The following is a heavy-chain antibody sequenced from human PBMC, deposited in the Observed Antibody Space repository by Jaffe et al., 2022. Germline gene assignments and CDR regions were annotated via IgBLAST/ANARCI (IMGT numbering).Heavy chain of an antibody. CDR1: GFTFSSYG. V-gene: IGHV3-30*02. D-gene: IGHD3-3*01. CDR2: IRYDGSNK. CDR3: AKGPRVTIFGVVPFGPYYMDV. Sequence: QVQLVESGGGVVQPGGSLRLSCAASGFTFSSYGMHWVRQAPGKGLEWVAFIRYDGSNKYYADSVKGRFTISRDNSKNTLYLQMNSLRAEDTAVYYCAKGPRVTIFGVVPFGPYYMDVWGKGTTVTVSS. J-gene: IGHJ6*03.